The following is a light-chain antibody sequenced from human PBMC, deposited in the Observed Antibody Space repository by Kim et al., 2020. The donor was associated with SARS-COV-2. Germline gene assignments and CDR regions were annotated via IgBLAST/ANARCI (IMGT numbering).Light chain of an antibody. CDR1: QSISTN. Sequence: EIVMTQSPATLSVSPGERATLSCRASQSISTNLVWYQHKPGRPPRLLIYGAYTRATGIPARFSGSGSGTEFTLTISSLQSEDFAVYYCQQYNNWPQLTFGGGTKLEI. CDR2: GAY. CDR3: QQYNNWPQLT. J-gene: IGKJ4*01. V-gene: IGKV3-15*01.